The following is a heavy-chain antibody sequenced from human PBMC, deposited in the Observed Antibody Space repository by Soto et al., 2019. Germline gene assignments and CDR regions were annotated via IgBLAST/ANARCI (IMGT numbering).Heavy chain of an antibody. CDR2: ILYDGSYD. D-gene: IGHD2-21*02. V-gene: IGHV3-30-3*01. CDR3: ARETEGIVS. Sequence: QVQLVESGGDVVQPGRSLRLSCAASGFTFSSYAMHWVRQAPGKGLEWVAVILYDGSYDYYADSVKGRFTISRDNSKNTLYLQMSSLRPEDTAVYYCARETEGIVSWGQGTLVTVSS. J-gene: IGHJ4*02. CDR1: GFTFSSYA.